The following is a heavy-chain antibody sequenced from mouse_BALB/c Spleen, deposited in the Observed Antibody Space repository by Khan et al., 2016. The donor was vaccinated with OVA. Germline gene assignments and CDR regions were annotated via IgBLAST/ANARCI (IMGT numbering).Heavy chain of an antibody. CDR1: GYSITSNYA. CDR2: ISYSGST. V-gene: IGHV3-2*02. Sequence: EVQLQESGPGLVKPSQSLSLTCPVTGYSITSNYAWNWIRQFPGNKLEWMGYISYSGSTNYNPSLKSRISITRDTSKNQFFLQLNSVTTEDTATYYCARGNYYGYAMDYWGQGTSITVSS. J-gene: IGHJ4*01. D-gene: IGHD1-1*01. CDR3: ARGNYYGYAMDY.